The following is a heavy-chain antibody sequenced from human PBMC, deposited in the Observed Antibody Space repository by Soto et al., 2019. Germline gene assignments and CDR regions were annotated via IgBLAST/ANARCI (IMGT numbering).Heavy chain of an antibody. Sequence: EVQLVESGGSLVQPGRSLRLSCAASRFTFEENAMDWVRQAPGKGLEWVSSISWNSGSIDYADSVKGRFTISRDNAKKSLYLQMNSLRAEDTALYYCTKSRPYYFGLDVWGQGTTVTVSS. CDR3: TKSRPYYFGLDV. CDR1: RFTFEENA. CDR2: ISWNSGSI. J-gene: IGHJ6*02. D-gene: IGHD6-25*01. V-gene: IGHV3-9*01.